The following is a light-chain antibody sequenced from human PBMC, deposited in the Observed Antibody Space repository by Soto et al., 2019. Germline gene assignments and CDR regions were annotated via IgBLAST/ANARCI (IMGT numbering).Light chain of an antibody. Sequence: EVVLTQSPVTLSWSPGERATLSCRASQSVSSYLAWYQQKPGQAPRLLIYDASNRATGIPARFSGSGSGTDFTLTISSLEPEDFAVYYCQQRSNWPPITFGQGTHWRL. CDR1: QSVSSY. CDR2: DAS. J-gene: IGKJ5*01. CDR3: QQRSNWPPIT. V-gene: IGKV3-11*01.